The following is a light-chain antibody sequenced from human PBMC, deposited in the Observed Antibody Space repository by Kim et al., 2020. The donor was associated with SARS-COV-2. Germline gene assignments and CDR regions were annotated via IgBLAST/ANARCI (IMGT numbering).Light chain of an antibody. CDR3: QQSYTIPYT. V-gene: IGKV1-39*01. J-gene: IGKJ2*01. CDR1: QSISNY. CDR2: TIS. Sequence: DIQMTQSPSSLSASVGDTVTITCRASQSISNYLSWYHQKPGQAPKLLVYTISTLQRGVPSRFSGAGSGTDFTLTISTLQSDDFATYYCQQSYTIPYTFGQGTKLEI.